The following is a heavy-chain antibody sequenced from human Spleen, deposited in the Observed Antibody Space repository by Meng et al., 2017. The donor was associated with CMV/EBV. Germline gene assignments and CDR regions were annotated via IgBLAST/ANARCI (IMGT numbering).Heavy chain of an antibody. V-gene: IGHV4-34*01. CDR2: INHSGST. CDR1: GGSFSGYY. Sequence: SETLSLTCAVYGGSFSGYYWSWIRQPPGKGLEWIGEINHSGSTNYNPSLKSRVTISVDTSKNQFSLKLSSVTAADTAVYYCAREGGASWFDYWGQGTLVTVSS. CDR3: AREGGASWFDY. J-gene: IGHJ4*02. D-gene: IGHD2-2*01.